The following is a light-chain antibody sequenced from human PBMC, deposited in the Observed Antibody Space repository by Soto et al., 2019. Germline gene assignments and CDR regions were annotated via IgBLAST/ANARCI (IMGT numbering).Light chain of an antibody. V-gene: IGKV3-15*01. CDR1: QSVSSN. Sequence: EIVMTQSPATLYVSPGERATLSCRASQSVSSNLAWYQQKPGQAPRLLIYRASTRATGIPARFSGRGSGTQFTLTISSLQSEDFAVYYCQQYNNWPRTFGQGTKVEIK. J-gene: IGKJ1*01. CDR2: RAS. CDR3: QQYNNWPRT.